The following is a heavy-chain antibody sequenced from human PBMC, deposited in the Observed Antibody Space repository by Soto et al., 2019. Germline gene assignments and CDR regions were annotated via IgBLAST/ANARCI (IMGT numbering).Heavy chain of an antibody. CDR1: GFTFSRCD. CDR2: ISSSSYT. CDR3: ARDWKFAVTTQDYYYYYGMDV. V-gene: IGHV3-21*01. Sequence: GGSLRLSCATSGFTFSRCDMNWVRQAPGKGLEWVSFISSSSYTNYADSVKGRFTISRDNAKNSLYLQMNSLRAEDTAVYYCARDWKFAVTTQDYYYYYGMDVWGQGTTVTVSS. J-gene: IGHJ6*02. D-gene: IGHD4-17*01.